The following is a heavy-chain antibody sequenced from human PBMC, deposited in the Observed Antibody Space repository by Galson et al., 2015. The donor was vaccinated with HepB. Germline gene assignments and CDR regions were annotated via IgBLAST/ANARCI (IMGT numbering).Heavy chain of an antibody. D-gene: IGHD3-16*01. CDR1: GFTFSSYA. J-gene: IGHJ4*02. CDR3: ANGHVLDF. Sequence: SLRLSCAASGFTFSSYAMSWVRQAPGKGLEWVSAISGSGGSTYYADSVKGRFTISRDNSRNSLYLHMNSLRAEDSAVYYCANGHVLDFWGQGTLVIVSS. CDR2: ISGSGGST. V-gene: IGHV3-23*01.